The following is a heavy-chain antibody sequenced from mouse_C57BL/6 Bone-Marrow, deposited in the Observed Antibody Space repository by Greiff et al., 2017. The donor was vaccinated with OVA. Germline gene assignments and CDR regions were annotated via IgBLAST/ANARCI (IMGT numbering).Heavy chain of an antibody. CDR2: INPGSGGT. CDR3: AREVFSSY. J-gene: IGHJ2*01. Sequence: VKLQESGAELVRPGTSVKVSCKASGYAFTNYLIEWVKQRPGQGLEWIGVINPGSGGTNYNEKFKGKATLTADKSSSTAYMQLSSLTSEDSAVYFCAREVFSSYWGQGTTLTVSS. CDR1: GYAFTNYL. D-gene: IGHD6-2*01. V-gene: IGHV1-54*01.